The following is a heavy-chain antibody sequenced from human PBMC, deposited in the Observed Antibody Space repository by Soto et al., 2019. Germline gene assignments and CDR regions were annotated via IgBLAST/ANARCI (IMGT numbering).Heavy chain of an antibody. D-gene: IGHD4-17*01. CDR3: ARQKQPDYGGNYPLFDY. CDR1: GGTFSSYA. V-gene: IGHV1-69*13. J-gene: IGHJ4*02. Sequence: SVKVSCKASGGTFSSYAISWVRQAPGQGLEWMGGIIPIFGTANYAQKFQGRVTITADESTSTAYMELSSLRSEDTAVYYCARQKQPDYGGNYPLFDYWGQGTLVTVSS. CDR2: IIPIFGTA.